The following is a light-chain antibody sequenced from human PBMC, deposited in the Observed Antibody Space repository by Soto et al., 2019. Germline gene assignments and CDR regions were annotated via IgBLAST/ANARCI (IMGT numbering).Light chain of an antibody. J-gene: IGKJ1*01. CDR3: QQSYSTPWT. CDR1: QSISSY. CDR2: GAS. Sequence: DIQMTQSPSSLSASVGDRVIITCRASQSISSYLNWYQHKPGNSPKVLLYGASILQTGVPSRFSGSGSGTDFTLTIRSLQPEESATYYWQQSYSTPWTVGQGTKVEIK. V-gene: IGKV1-39*01.